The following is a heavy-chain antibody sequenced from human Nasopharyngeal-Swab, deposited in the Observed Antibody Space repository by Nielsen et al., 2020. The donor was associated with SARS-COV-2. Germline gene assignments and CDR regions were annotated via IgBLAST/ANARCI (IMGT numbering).Heavy chain of an antibody. CDR2: IYYSGST. CDR3: ARRGIAVAGSFDY. V-gene: IGHV4-39*01. J-gene: IGHJ4*02. D-gene: IGHD6-19*01. CDR1: GGSISSSSYY. Sequence: ETLSLTCTVSGGSISSSSYYWGWIRQPPGKGLEWIGSIYYSGSTYYNPSLKSRVTISVDTSKNQFSLKLSSVTAADTAVYYCARRGIAVAGSFDYWGQGTLVTVSS.